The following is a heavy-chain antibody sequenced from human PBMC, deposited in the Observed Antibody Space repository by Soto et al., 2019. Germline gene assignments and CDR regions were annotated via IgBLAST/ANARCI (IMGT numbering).Heavy chain of an antibody. Sequence: EVQLVESGGGLVQPGGSLRLSCAASGFSFSTYWMHWVRQGPGKGLVWVSRIDHDGRSTSYADSVKGRFTSSRDNAKNTLSLQMNSLTVEDTGVYYCVRKAGASYMPAEYFQHWGQGTLVTVSS. CDR2: IDHDGRST. D-gene: IGHD2-2*01. V-gene: IGHV3-74*01. J-gene: IGHJ1*01. CDR1: GFSFSTYW. CDR3: VRKAGASYMPAEYFQH.